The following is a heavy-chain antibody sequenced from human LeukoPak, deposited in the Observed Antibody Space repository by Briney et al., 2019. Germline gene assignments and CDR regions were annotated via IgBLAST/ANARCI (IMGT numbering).Heavy chain of an antibody. CDR3: AGEIAAAAILDY. CDR2: ISSSSSYI. D-gene: IGHD6-13*01. J-gene: IGHJ4*02. V-gene: IGHV3-21*01. CDR1: GFTFSSYS. Sequence: GGSLGLSCAASGFTFSSYSMNWVRQAPGKGLEWVSSISSSSSYIYYADSVKGRFTISRDNAKNSLYLQMNSLRAEDTAVYYCAGEIAAAAILDYWGQGTLVTVSS.